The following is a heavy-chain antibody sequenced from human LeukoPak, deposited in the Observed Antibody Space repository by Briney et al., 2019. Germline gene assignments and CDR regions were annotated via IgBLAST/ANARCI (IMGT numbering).Heavy chain of an antibody. Sequence: ASVKVSCKASGYTFTGYYMHWVRQAPGQGLEWMGWINPNSGGTNYAQKFQGRVTMTRDTSISTAYMELSRLRSDDTAEYYCARVRLGELLSYFDYWGQGTLVTVSS. V-gene: IGHV1-2*02. CDR2: INPNSGGT. CDR3: ARVRLGELLSYFDY. J-gene: IGHJ4*02. D-gene: IGHD3-10*01. CDR1: GYTFTGYY.